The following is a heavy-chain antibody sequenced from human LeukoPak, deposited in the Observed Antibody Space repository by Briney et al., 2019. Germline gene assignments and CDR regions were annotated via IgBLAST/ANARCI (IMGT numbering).Heavy chain of an antibody. CDR1: GFTFGNYA. Sequence: PGGSLRLSCAASGFTFGNYAMSWVRQAPGKGLEWFSGVDSTGTHTYHADSVKGRFTISRDNSKNTLYLHMTSLRGEDTAVYFCAKSKDGYTRPFDYWGQGTLVSVSS. V-gene: IGHV3-23*05. J-gene: IGHJ4*02. D-gene: IGHD5-24*01. CDR2: VDSTGTHT. CDR3: AKSKDGYTRPFDY.